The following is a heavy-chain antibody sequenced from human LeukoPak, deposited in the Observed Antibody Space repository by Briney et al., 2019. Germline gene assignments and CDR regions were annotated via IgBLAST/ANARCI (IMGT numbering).Heavy chain of an antibody. CDR3: ARLRWGAKVTSAYYYYGMDV. CDR2: IIPILGTA. CDR1: GGTFSSYA. J-gene: IGHJ6*02. Sequence: ASVKVSCKASGGTFSSYAISWVRQAPGQGLEWMGRIIPILGTANYAQKFRDRLRITADKSTSTAYMELSSLRSEDTAVYYCARLRWGAKVTSAYYYYGMDVWGQGTTVTVSS. D-gene: IGHD3-16*01. V-gene: IGHV1-69*04.